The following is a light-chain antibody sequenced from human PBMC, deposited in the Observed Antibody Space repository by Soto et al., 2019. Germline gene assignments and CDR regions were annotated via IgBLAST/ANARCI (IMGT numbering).Light chain of an antibody. CDR2: GAS. V-gene: IGKV3-20*01. J-gene: IGKJ5*01. Sequence: EIVLTQSPGTLSLSQGEGATLSCRASQSVSSSYLAWYQQKPGQAPRLLIYGASSRATGIPDRFSGSGSGTDFTLTISRLEPEDFAVYYCQQYGSSPPKITFGQGTRLEIK. CDR1: QSVSSSY. CDR3: QQYGSSPPKIT.